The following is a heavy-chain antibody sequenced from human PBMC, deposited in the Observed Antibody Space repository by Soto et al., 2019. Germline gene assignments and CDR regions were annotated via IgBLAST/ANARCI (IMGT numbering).Heavy chain of an antibody. J-gene: IGHJ4*02. D-gene: IGHD6-13*01. Sequence: QVQLQESGPGLVKPSQTLSLTCTVSGDSVTSGGYYWTWIRQHPGKGLEWIGYIYHSGSTYYNPSLKSRVNISVDPSKNQFSLRLTSVTAADTAVYYCARESISASGRFDYWGQGTLATVSS. CDR1: GDSVTSGGYY. CDR2: IYHSGST. CDR3: ARESISASGRFDY. V-gene: IGHV4-31*03.